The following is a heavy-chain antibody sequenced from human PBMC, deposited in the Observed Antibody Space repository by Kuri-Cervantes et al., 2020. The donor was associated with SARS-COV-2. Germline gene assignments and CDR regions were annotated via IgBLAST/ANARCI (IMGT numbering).Heavy chain of an antibody. D-gene: IGHD3-3*01. CDR1: GFTFSSYS. CDR2: ISSSSSYI. V-gene: IGHV3-21*06. J-gene: IGHJ4*02. CDR3: AKVETASLDY. Sequence: GESLKTSCAASGFTFSSYSMNWVRQAPGKGLEWVSSISSSSSYIYYADSVKGRFTISRDNSKNSLYLEMNSLRPEDTAVYYCAKVETASLDYWGQGTLVTVSS.